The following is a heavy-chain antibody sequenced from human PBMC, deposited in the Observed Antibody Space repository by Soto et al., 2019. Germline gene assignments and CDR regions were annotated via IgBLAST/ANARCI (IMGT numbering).Heavy chain of an antibody. CDR3: AAPSYDSSGFDY. V-gene: IGHV1-58*01. J-gene: IGHJ4*02. CDR1: GFTFTSSS. CDR2: IVVGSGNT. D-gene: IGHD3-22*01. Sequence: SVNVSCKASGFTFTSSSVQWGRQARGQRLECIGWIVVGSGNTNYAQKFQERVTITRDMSTSTAYMELSSLRSEDTAVYYCAAPSYDSSGFDYWGQGTLVTVSS.